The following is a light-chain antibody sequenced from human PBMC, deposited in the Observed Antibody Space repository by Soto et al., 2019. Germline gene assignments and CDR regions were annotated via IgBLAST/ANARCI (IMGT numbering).Light chain of an antibody. J-gene: IGKJ3*01. CDR3: QQLNSFPIP. V-gene: IGKV1-9*01. Sequence: IQLTQSPSSLSASVGDRVTISCRASQGIATFLAWYQQKPGKAPKLLIYAASTFQSGVPSRFSGSGSGTDFTLTISSLQPEDFATYYCQQLNSFPIPFGPGTKVDIK. CDR1: QGIATF. CDR2: AAS.